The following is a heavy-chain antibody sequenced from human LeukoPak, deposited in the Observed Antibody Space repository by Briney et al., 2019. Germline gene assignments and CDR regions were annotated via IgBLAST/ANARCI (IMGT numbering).Heavy chain of an antibody. D-gene: IGHD2-2*02. CDR3: ARRYCSSTSCYTWQLNWFDP. Sequence: SKTLSLTCAVYGGSFSGYYWSWIRQPPGKGLEWIGEINHSGSTNYNPSLKSRVTISVDTSKNQFSLKLSSVTAADTAVYYCARRYCSSTSCYTWQLNWFDPWGQGTLVTVSS. CDR1: GGSFSGYY. V-gene: IGHV4-34*01. CDR2: INHSGST. J-gene: IGHJ5*02.